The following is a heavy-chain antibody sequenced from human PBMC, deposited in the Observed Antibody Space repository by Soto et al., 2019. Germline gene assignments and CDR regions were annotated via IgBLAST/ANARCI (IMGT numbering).Heavy chain of an antibody. V-gene: IGHV2-5*02. Sequence: QITLKESGPTLVKPTQTLTLTCTFSGFSLSTKGVSVGWIRQPPGKALEWLALIYWDDDKRYSPSLKSRLTITKDTSKNQVDLTLTNMDPVDTATYYCAHRGFVIGDFDYWGQGTLVTVSS. J-gene: IGHJ4*02. CDR1: GFSLSTKGVS. D-gene: IGHD3-10*01. CDR3: AHRGFVIGDFDY. CDR2: IYWDDDK.